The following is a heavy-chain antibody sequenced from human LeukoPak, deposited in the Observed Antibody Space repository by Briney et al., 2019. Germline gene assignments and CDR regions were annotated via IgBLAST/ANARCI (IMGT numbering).Heavy chain of an antibody. V-gene: IGHV3-9*01. CDR2: ISWNSGSI. Sequence: GGSLRLSCAASGFTFDDYAMHWVRQAPGKGLEWVSGISWNSGSIGYADSVKGRFTISRDNAKNSLYLQMNSLRVEDTAVYYCARRYYGLDVWGQGTTVTVSS. J-gene: IGHJ6*02. CDR3: ARRYYGLDV. CDR1: GFTFDDYA.